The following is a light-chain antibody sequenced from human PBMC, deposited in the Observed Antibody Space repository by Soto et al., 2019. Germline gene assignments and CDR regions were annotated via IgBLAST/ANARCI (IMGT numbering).Light chain of an antibody. V-gene: IGKV1-5*03. CDR2: KAS. J-gene: IGKJ5*01. CDR3: QQYYRSSIT. CDR1: QSISTW. Sequence: DIKMTQSPSTLSASVEDRVNITCRASQSISTWLAWYQQKPGKAPKLLIYKASTLQSGVPSRFSGSGSGADFTLTISSLQPDDFGTYYCQQYYRSSITFGQGARLEI.